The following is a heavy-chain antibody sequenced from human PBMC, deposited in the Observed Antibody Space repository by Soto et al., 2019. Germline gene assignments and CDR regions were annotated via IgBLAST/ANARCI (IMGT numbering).Heavy chain of an antibody. D-gene: IGHD5-12*01. CDR2: ISNDGSIK. CDR3: TKGGDGYNPHYYYGMDV. CDR1: GFTFSIYA. J-gene: IGHJ6*02. V-gene: IGHV3-30-3*01. Sequence: GSLTLSCAASGFTFSIYAMHWVRQAPGKGLEWMAVISNDGSIKYYADSVKGRFTTSRDNSKNTLFLQMNSLRTEDTAVYYCTKGGDGYNPHYYYGMDVWGQGTTVTVSS.